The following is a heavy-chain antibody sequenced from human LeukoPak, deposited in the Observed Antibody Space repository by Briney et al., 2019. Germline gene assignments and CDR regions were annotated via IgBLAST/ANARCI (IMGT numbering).Heavy chain of an antibody. CDR1: GGSISSYY. CDR3: AGHVTFIAAQFDP. V-gene: IGHV4-59*08. D-gene: IGHD6-13*01. Sequence: KPSETLSLTCTVSGGSISSYYWSWIRQPPGKGLEWIGYIYYSGSTNYNPSLKSRVTISVDTSKNQFSLKLSSVTAADTAVYYCAGHVTFIAAQFDPWGQGTLVTVSS. J-gene: IGHJ5*02. CDR2: IYYSGST.